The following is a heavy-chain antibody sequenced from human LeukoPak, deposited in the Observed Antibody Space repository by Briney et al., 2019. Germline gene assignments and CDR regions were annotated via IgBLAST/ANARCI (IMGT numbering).Heavy chain of an antibody. V-gene: IGHV4-59*11. J-gene: IGHJ4*02. Sequence: SETLSLTCTVSGGSISSHYWTWIRQPPGKGLEWIGYIYYRGGTNYNPSLQSRVTISVDTSKNQFSLEVTSVTAADTAVYYCARGAPYEGYCSGGSCYSRIEPPMGEGYWGQGTLVTVSS. D-gene: IGHD2-15*01. CDR1: GGSISSHY. CDR2: IYYRGGT. CDR3: ARGAPYEGYCSGGSCYSRIEPPMGEGY.